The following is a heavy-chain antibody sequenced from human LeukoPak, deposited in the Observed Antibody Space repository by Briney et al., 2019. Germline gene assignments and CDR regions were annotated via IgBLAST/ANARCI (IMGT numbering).Heavy chain of an antibody. J-gene: IGHJ5*02. CDR2: ISAYNGNT. V-gene: IGHV1-18*01. CDR3: ASKVGSGWWYNWFDP. D-gene: IGHD6-19*01. CDR1: GYTFTSYG. Sequence: GASVKLSCKASGYTFTSYGISWVRQAPGQGLEWMGWISAYNGNTNYAQKFQGRVTMTTDTSTSTAYMELRSLRSDDTAVYYCASKVGSGWWYNWFDPWGQGTLVTVSS.